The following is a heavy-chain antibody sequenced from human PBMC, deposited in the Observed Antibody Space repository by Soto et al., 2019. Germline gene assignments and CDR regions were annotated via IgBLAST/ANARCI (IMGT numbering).Heavy chain of an antibody. Sequence: QVQLVQSGAEVKKPGASVKVSCKASGYTFTGYYMHWVRQAPGQGLEWMGWINPNSGGTNYAQKFQGWVTMTRDTSISTAYMELSRLRSDDTAVYYCARECSRGSCPLADAFDIWGQGTMVTVSS. D-gene: IGHD2-15*01. CDR2: INPNSGGT. CDR3: ARECSRGSCPLADAFDI. J-gene: IGHJ3*02. CDR1: GYTFTGYY. V-gene: IGHV1-2*04.